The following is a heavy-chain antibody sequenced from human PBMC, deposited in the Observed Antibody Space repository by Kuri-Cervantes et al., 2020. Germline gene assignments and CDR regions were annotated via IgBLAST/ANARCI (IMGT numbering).Heavy chain of an antibody. J-gene: IGHJ4*02. CDR1: GGTFSSYA. D-gene: IGHD3-22*01. Sequence: SVKVSCKASGGTFSSYAISWVRQAPGQGLEWMGGIIPISGTANYAQKFQGRVTITAHESTSTAYMELSSLRSEDTAVYYCARTPKRPGYYYDSSGYYFDYWGQGTLVTVSS. CDR3: ARTPKRPGYYYDSSGYYFDY. V-gene: IGHV1-69*13. CDR2: IIPISGTA.